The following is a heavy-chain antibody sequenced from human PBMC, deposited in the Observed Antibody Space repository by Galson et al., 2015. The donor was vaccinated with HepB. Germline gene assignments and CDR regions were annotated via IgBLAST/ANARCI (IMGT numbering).Heavy chain of an antibody. CDR2: INTNTGNP. CDR3: ASRDYGGNSGSFDI. CDR1: GYTFTSYA. D-gene: IGHD4-23*01. J-gene: IGHJ3*02. Sequence: SVKVSCKASGYTFTSYAMNWVRQAPGQGLEWMGWINTNTGNPTYAQGFTGRFVFSLDTSVSTAYLQISSLKAEDTAVYYCASRDYGGNSGSFDIWGQGTMVTASS. V-gene: IGHV7-4-1*02.